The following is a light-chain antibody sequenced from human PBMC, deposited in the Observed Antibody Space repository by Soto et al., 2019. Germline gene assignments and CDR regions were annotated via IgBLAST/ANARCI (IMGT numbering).Light chain of an antibody. CDR2: QVN. CDR3: SSFTSTTTRVV. CDR1: SSDVGGYNH. Sequence: QSALTQPASVSGSPGQSITISCTGTSSDVGGYNHVSWYQQHPGKVPKLMIFQVNNRPSGVSNRFSGSKSGNTASLTISGLQAADEADYYCSSFTSTTTRVVFGPGTKLTVL. J-gene: IGLJ1*01. V-gene: IGLV2-14*01.